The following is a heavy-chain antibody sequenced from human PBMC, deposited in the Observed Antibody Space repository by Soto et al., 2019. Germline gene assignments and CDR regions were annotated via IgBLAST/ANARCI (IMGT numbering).Heavy chain of an antibody. D-gene: IGHD2-2*01. CDR3: AREDSIIIPAVSDF. CDR1: GFAFNNYG. Sequence: GGSLRLSCTVSGFAFNNYGINWVRQAPGKGLEWVSSISKSDYTYYSDSVKGRFTISRDNAKNSVSLQMNTLRVEDTAVYYCAREDSIIIPAVSDFWGQGTQVTVSS. J-gene: IGHJ4*02. CDR2: ISKSDYT. V-gene: IGHV3-21*01.